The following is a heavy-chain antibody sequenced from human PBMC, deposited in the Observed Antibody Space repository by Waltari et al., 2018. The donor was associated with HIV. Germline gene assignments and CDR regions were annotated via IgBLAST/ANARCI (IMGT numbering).Heavy chain of an antibody. CDR3: ARCGHSSGYYGY. V-gene: IGHV1-3*01. CDR1: GYTFTSYA. J-gene: IGHJ4*02. D-gene: IGHD3-22*01. Sequence: QVQLVQSGAEVKKPGASVKVSCKASGYTFTSYAMHWVGQAPGQRLEWMGWINAGNGNTKYSQKFQGRVTITRDTSASTAYMELSSLRSEDTAVYYCARCGHSSGYYGYWGQGTLVTVSS. CDR2: INAGNGNT.